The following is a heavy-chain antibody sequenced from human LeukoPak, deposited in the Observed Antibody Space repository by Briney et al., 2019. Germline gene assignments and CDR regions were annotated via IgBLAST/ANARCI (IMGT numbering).Heavy chain of an antibody. Sequence: GASVMVSCKASGYTFTSYDINWVRQATGQGLEWMGWMNPNSGNTGYAQKFQGRVTMTRNTSISTAYMELSSLRSEDTAVYYCARVRGGYYFYYYYYMDVWGKGTTVTVSS. V-gene: IGHV1-8*01. D-gene: IGHD3-22*01. CDR3: ARVRGGYYFYYYYYMDV. J-gene: IGHJ6*03. CDR2: MNPNSGNT. CDR1: GYTFTSYD.